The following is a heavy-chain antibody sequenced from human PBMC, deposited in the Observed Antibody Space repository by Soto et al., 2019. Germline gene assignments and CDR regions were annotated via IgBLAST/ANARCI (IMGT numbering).Heavy chain of an antibody. V-gene: IGHV3-48*01. CDR2: IMSSSSTI. J-gene: IGHJ5*02. CDR1: GFTFSIYS. Sequence: GGSLRLSCAASGFTFSIYSMNWVRQAPGKGLEWVSYIMSSSSTIYYADSVKGPFTISRDNAKNSLYLQMNSLRAEDTAVYYCARDSSLLSPWGQGTLVTVSS. CDR3: ARDSSLLSP.